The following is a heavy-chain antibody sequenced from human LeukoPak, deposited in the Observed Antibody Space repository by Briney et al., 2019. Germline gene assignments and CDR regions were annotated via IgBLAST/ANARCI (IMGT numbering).Heavy chain of an antibody. CDR2: INPKSGGT. D-gene: IGHD3-10*01. J-gene: IGHJ4*02. V-gene: IGHV1-2*02. Sequence: ASVRVSCKASGYTFSDYYMHWVRQAPGQGLEWMGWINPKSGGTYFALKIQDRVTLATDTSKSTAYMDLANLRSDDTAVYFCARPQYSFGSGSTRPLFDFWGQGTLVTVSS. CDR3: ARPQYSFGSGSTRPLFDF. CDR1: GYTFSDYY.